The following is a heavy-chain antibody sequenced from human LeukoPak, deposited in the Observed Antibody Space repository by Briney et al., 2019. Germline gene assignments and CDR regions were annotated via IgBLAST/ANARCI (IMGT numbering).Heavy chain of an antibody. J-gene: IGHJ5*02. CDR1: GGSISSYY. CDR2: IYNSGST. D-gene: IGHD4-17*01. Sequence: SETLSLTCTVSGGSISSYYWSWIRQSPGKGLEWIGYIYNSGSTNHNPSLKSRVTISVDTSKNQFSLKLNSVTAADTAVYYCARHESYGDANWFDPWGQGTLVTVSS. V-gene: IGHV4-59*08. CDR3: ARHESYGDANWFDP.